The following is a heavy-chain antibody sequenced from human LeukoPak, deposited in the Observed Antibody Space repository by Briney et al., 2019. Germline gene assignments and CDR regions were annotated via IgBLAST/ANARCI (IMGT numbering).Heavy chain of an antibody. CDR1: GFTFSDAW. CDR3: ARDPPYYYYYMDV. Sequence: GGSLRLSCAASGFTFSDAWMNWVRQAPGKGLEWVSYISSSSSTIYYADSVKGRFTISRDNAKNSLYLQMNSLRAEDTAVHYCARDPPYYYYYMDVWGKGTTVTVSS. J-gene: IGHJ6*03. CDR2: ISSSSSTI. V-gene: IGHV3-48*01.